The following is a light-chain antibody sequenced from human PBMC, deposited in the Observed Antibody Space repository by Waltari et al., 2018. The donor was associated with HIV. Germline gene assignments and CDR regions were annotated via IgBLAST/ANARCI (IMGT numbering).Light chain of an antibody. CDR2: KNI. CDR1: SSNTGNDN. Sequence: QSVLTQPPSASGPPGQRVTISCSGSSSNTGNDNVYWYQQLPGTTPKPLIYKNIQRPSGVPDRFAGSKSGTSAYLAISGLRSEDEADYYCVGWDASLSAYVFGAGTKVTVL. V-gene: IGLV1-47*01. J-gene: IGLJ1*01. CDR3: VGWDASLSAYV.